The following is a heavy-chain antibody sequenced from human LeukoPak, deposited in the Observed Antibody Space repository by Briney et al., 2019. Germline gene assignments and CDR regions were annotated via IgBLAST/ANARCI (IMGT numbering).Heavy chain of an antibody. Sequence: ASVKSSCKASGYTFTGYYMHWVRQAPGQGLEWMGWINPNSGGTNYAQKFQGRVTMTRDTSISTAYMELSRLRSDDTAVYYCARVGSTLRSRGAFDIWGQGTMVTVSS. CDR3: ARVGSTLRSRGAFDI. CDR1: GYTFTGYY. CDR2: INPNSGGT. D-gene: IGHD1-26*01. V-gene: IGHV1-2*02. J-gene: IGHJ3*02.